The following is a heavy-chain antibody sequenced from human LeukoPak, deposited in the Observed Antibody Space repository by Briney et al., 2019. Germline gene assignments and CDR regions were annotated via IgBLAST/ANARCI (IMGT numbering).Heavy chain of an antibody. Sequence: EASVKVSCKASGFTFSSPAVQWVRQARGQRLEWIGWIVAGSGKTNYAQKFQERVTITRDMSTSTANMELTRLSSEDTAVYYCAADDLLFVYWGQGTLVTVSS. V-gene: IGHV1-58*01. CDR1: GFTFSSPA. J-gene: IGHJ4*02. CDR2: IVAGSGKT. D-gene: IGHD3-10*02. CDR3: AADDLLFVY.